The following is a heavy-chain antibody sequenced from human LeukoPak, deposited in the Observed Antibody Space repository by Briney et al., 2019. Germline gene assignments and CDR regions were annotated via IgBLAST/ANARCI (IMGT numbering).Heavy chain of an antibody. Sequence: GGSLRLSCAASGFTFSSYAMHWVRQAPGRGLEWVAVISYDGSNKYYADSVKGRFTISRDNSKNTLYLQMNSLRAEDTAVYYCARDTHYYYDSSGYLLLWGQGTLVTVSS. CDR3: ARDTHYYYDSSGYLLL. D-gene: IGHD3-22*01. J-gene: IGHJ4*02. CDR1: GFTFSSYA. V-gene: IGHV3-30*04. CDR2: ISYDGSNK.